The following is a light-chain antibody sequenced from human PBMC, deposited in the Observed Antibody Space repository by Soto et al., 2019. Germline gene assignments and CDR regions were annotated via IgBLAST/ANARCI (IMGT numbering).Light chain of an antibody. J-gene: IGKJ1*01. CDR1: QAINSY. CDR3: QQFNSYPRT. V-gene: IGKV1-9*01. CDR2: SAS. Sequence: DLQLTQSPSFLSASVGDRVTITCRASQAINSYLAWYQQKLGKAPRLLIYSASTLQSGVPSRFSGSGSGTEFTLTISSLQPEDFATYYCQQFNSYPRTFGQGTKVEI.